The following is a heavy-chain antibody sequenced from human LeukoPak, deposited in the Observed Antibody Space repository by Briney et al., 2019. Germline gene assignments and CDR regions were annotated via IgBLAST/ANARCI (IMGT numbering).Heavy chain of an antibody. CDR2: IYTSGST. CDR3: ARDRGYGLGY. V-gene: IGHV4-61*02. J-gene: IGHJ4*02. Sequence: SETLSLTCTVSGGSISSGSYYWSWIRQPAGKGLEWIGRIYTSGSTNYNPSLKSRVTISVDTSKNQFSLKLSSETAADTPVYYCARDRGYGLGYWGQGTLVTVSS. D-gene: IGHD4-17*01. CDR1: GGSISSGSYY.